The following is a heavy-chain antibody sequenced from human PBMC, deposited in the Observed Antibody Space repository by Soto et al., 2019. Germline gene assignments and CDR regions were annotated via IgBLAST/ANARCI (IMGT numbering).Heavy chain of an antibody. CDR2: IYYSGST. CDR1: GGSISSGGYY. J-gene: IGHJ4*02. V-gene: IGHV4-31*03. D-gene: IGHD3-16*02. Sequence: QVQLQESGPGLVKPSQTLSLTCTVSGGSISSGGYYWSWIRQHPGKGLEWIGYIYYSGSTNYNPSLESRVTTEVDTSKIQFSLKLSSVTAADTAVYYCARERNDYIWGSYRLYYFDYGGQGTLVTVSS. CDR3: ARERNDYIWGSYRLYYFDY.